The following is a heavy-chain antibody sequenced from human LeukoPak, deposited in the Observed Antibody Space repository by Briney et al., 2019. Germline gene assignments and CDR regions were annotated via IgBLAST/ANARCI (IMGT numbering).Heavy chain of an antibody. CDR2: MCPSGRT. V-gene: IGHV4-4*08. CDR1: NDSNSSYC. CDR3: ATSYDGKTAPYDL. Sequence: ADTLSPTCTVSNDSNSSYCSSWVRQPPEKALEWIGFMCPSGRTDYNPSLKSRVTMSVDTSKNQLSMELRFLTAADTAVYYCATSYDGKTAPYDLWGHGTLVTVSS. D-gene: IGHD4-23*01. J-gene: IGHJ5*02.